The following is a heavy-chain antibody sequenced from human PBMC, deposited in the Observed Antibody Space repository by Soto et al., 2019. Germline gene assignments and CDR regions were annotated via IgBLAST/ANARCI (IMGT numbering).Heavy chain of an antibody. CDR3: ARSETIYRAPDRYSSGWPYHDAFDI. CDR2: IYYSGST. D-gene: IGHD6-19*01. CDR1: GGSISSSSYY. V-gene: IGHV4-39*01. Sequence: PSETLSLTCTVSGGSISSSSYYWGWIRQPPGKGLEWIGSIYYSGSTYYNPSLKSRVTISVDTSKNQFSLKLSSVTAADTAVYYCARSETIYRAPDRYSSGWPYHDAFDIWGQGTMVTVSS. J-gene: IGHJ3*02.